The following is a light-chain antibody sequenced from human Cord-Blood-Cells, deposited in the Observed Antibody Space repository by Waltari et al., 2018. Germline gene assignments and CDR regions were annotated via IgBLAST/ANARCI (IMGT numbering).Light chain of an antibody. CDR3: SSYAGSNNLRGV. CDR2: EVS. V-gene: IGLV2-8*01. CDR1: SNDVGGYNF. J-gene: IGLJ3*02. Sequence: QSALTQPPSASGSPGQSVTISRTGTSNDVGGYNFVSWYQQHPGKAPKLMIYEVSMRPAVFADRFSGSKAGNTASLTVSALQAEDEADYYCSSYAGSNNLRGVFGGGTKLTVL.